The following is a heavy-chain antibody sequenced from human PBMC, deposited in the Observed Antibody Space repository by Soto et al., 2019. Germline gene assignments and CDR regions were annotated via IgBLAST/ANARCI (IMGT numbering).Heavy chain of an antibody. CDR2: IRSKANSYAT. V-gene: IGHV3-73*01. D-gene: IGHD1-26*01. J-gene: IGHJ3*02. CDR3: TRHDGSYYAFDI. Sequence: PGGSLRLSCAASGFTFSGSAMHWVRQASGKGLEWVGRIRSKANSYATAYAASVKGRFTISRDDSKNTAYLQMNSLKTEDTAVYYCTRHDGSYYAFDIWGQGTMVTVSS. CDR1: GFTFSGSA.